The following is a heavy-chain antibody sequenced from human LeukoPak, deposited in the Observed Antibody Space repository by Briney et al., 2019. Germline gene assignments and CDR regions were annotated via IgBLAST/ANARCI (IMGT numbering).Heavy chain of an antibody. D-gene: IGHD1-26*01. CDR2: ISGSGGST. V-gene: IGHV3-23*01. Sequence: GGSLRLSCAASGFTFSSYAVSWVRQARGKGLGWVSAISGSGGSTYYADSVKGRFTISRDNSKNTLYLQMNSLRAEDTAVYYCAKLFSGSYCDYWGQGTLVTVSS. CDR1: GFTFSSYA. CDR3: AKLFSGSYCDY. J-gene: IGHJ4*02.